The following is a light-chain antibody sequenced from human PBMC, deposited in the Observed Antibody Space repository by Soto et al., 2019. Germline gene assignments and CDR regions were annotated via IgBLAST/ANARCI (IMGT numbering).Light chain of an antibody. J-gene: IGLJ2*01. CDR3: SSYTSSSTPYVI. Sequence: QSALTQPASVSGSPGQSITISCTGTSSDVGGYNYVSWYQQNPGKAPKLMIYEVSNRPSGVSHRFSGSKSGNTASLTISGLQAEDEADYYCSSYTSSSTPYVIFGGGTQLTVL. V-gene: IGLV2-14*01. CDR2: EVS. CDR1: SSDVGGYNY.